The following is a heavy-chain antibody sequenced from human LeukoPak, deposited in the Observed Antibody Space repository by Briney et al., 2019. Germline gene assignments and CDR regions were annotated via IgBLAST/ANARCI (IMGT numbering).Heavy chain of an antibody. CDR2: INHSGST. V-gene: IGHV4-34*01. J-gene: IGHJ6*02. CDR3: ARRSDGYNLGYYYYGMDV. Sequence: SETLSLTCAVYGGSFSGYYWSWIRQPPGKGLEWVGEINHSGSTNYNPSLKSRVTISVDTSKNQFSLKLSSVTAADTAVYYCARRSDGYNLGYYYYGMDVWGQGTTVTVSS. D-gene: IGHD5-24*01. CDR1: GGSFSGYY.